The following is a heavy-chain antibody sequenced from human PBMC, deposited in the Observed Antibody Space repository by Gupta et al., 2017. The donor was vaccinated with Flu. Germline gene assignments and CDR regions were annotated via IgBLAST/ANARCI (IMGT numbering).Heavy chain of an antibody. V-gene: IGHV1-2*02. Sequence: QVQLVQSGAEVKKPGASVKVSCKASGYTFTGYYMHWVRQAPGQGLEWMGWINPNSGGTNYAQKFQGRVTMTRDTSISTAYMELSRLRSDDTAVYYCARGSDIVAIYYYYGMDVWGQGTTVTVSS. J-gene: IGHJ6*02. CDR2: INPNSGGT. D-gene: IGHD2-15*01. CDR3: ARGSDIVAIYYYYGMDV. CDR1: GYTFTGYY.